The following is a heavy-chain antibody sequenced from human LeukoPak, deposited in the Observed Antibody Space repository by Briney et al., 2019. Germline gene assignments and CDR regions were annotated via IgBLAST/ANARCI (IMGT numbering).Heavy chain of an antibody. J-gene: IGHJ4*02. CDR1: GYTFTGYD. D-gene: IGHD3-22*01. CDR2: INTNSGGT. Sequence: GASVKVSCKASGYTFTGYDMHWVRQAPGQGLEWMAWINTNSGGTNYAQKFQGRVTMTRDTSINTAYLEVSRLRSDDTAVYYCARLRSYYDSSGSDFGNWGQGTLVTVSS. V-gene: IGHV1-2*02. CDR3: ARLRSYYDSSGSDFGN.